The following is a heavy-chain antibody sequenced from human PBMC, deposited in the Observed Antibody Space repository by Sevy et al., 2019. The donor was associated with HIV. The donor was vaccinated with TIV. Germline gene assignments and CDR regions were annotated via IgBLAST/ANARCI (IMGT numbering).Heavy chain of an antibody. Sequence: GGSLRLSCAASGFTFSDYYMSWIRQAPGKGLEWVSYISSSGSTIYYADSVKGRFTISRDNAKNSLYLQMNSLRAEDTAVYYCAGDLKPSSSWPAEFDYWGQGTLVTVSS. D-gene: IGHD6-13*01. CDR1: GFTFSDYY. J-gene: IGHJ4*02. CDR3: AGDLKPSSSWPAEFDY. V-gene: IGHV3-11*01. CDR2: ISSSGSTI.